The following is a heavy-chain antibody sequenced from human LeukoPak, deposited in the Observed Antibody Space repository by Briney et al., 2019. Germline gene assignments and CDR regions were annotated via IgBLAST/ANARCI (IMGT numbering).Heavy chain of an antibody. Sequence: GGSLRLSCAASGFTFGSYEMNWVRQAPGKGLEWVSYIGTIISTTYYADSVKGRFTVSRDDAKSPLYLQMSSLRAEDTAVYYCARNVYDLRGQWLVPGFDYWGQGTLVTVSS. CDR1: GFTFGSYE. J-gene: IGHJ4*02. D-gene: IGHD6-19*01. CDR2: IGTIISTT. V-gene: IGHV3-48*03. CDR3: ARNVYDLRGQWLVPGFDY.